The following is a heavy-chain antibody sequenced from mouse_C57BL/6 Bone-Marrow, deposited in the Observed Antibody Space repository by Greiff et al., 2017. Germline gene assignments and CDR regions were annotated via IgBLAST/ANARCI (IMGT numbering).Heavy chain of an antibody. V-gene: IGHV14-3*01. CDR1: GFNIKNTY. J-gene: IGHJ3*01. Sequence: EVQLQQSVAELVRPGASVKLSCTASGFNIKNTYMHWVKQRPEQGLEWIGRIDPANGTTNYAPKFQGKATITADPSSNTAYLQLSSLTSEDSAIYYCASYYGNLAWFAYWGQGTLVTVSA. CDR2: IDPANGTT. CDR3: ASYYGNLAWFAY. D-gene: IGHD2-1*01.